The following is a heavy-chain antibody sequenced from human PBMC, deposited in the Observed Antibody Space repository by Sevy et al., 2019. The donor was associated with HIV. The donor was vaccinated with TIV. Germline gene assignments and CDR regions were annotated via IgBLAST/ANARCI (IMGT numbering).Heavy chain of an antibody. J-gene: IGHJ6*02. V-gene: IGHV3-30*04. CDR1: GFTFSIYA. Sequence: GGSLRLSCAASGFTFSIYAIHWVRQAPGKGLEWVTVISYDGGNIYYADSLKGRFTVSRDNSKDTVYLQMNSLRPEDTAVYYCARDLPSAVINPFYYYGMDVWGQGTTVTVSS. CDR3: ARDLPSAVINPFYYYGMDV. CDR2: ISYDGGNI. D-gene: IGHD2-21*01.